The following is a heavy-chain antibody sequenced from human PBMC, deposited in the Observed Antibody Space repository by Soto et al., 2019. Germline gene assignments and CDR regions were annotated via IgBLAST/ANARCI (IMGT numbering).Heavy chain of an antibody. D-gene: IGHD5-18*01. CDR2: IIPILGIA. Sequence: SVKVSCKASGGTFSSYTISWVRQAPGQGLEWMGRIIPILGIANYAQKFQGRVTMTEDTSTDTAYMELSSLRSEDTAVYYCARTDSYGYRAGYAFDIWGQGTMVNVSS. V-gene: IGHV1-69*02. J-gene: IGHJ3*02. CDR3: ARTDSYGYRAGYAFDI. CDR1: GGTFSSYT.